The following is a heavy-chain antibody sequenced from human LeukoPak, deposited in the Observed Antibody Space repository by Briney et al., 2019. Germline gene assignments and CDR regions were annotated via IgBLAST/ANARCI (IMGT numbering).Heavy chain of an antibody. J-gene: IGHJ4*02. Sequence: GGSLRLSCAASGFTFSTYWMSWVRQAPGKGLEWVANIKQDGSEKYYVGSVRGRFTISRDNAKNSLYLQMNTLRAEDTAVYYCARDGRGYSSSWADYWGRGTLVTVSS. CDR2: IKQDGSEK. CDR1: GFTFSTYW. D-gene: IGHD6-13*01. CDR3: ARDGRGYSSSWADY. V-gene: IGHV3-7*03.